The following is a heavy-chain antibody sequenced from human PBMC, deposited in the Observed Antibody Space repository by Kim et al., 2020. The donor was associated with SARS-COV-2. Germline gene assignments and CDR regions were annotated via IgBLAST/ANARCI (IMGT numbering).Heavy chain of an antibody. V-gene: IGHV1-69*13. CDR1: GGTFSSYA. Sequence: SVKVSCKASGGTFSSYAISWVRQAPGQGLEWMGGIIPIFGTANYAQKFQGRVTITADESTSTAYMELSSLRSEDTAVYYCARDYGGNSGRDYWGQGTLVTVSS. CDR2: IIPIFGTA. J-gene: IGHJ4*02. D-gene: IGHD4-17*01. CDR3: ARDYGGNSGRDY.